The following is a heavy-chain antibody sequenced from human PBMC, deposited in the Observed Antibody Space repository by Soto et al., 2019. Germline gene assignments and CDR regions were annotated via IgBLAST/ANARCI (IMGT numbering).Heavy chain of an antibody. D-gene: IGHD6-13*01. CDR3: AKERVLIAAAAGAPFDY. CDR2: ISYYGSNK. J-gene: IGHJ4*02. V-gene: IGHV3-30*18. CDR1: GFTFSSYG. Sequence: SCKASGFTFSSYGIHWVRQAPGKGLEWVAVISYYGSNKYYAHSVQGRFTISTDNSKNTLYLQMNSLRAEDTAVYYCAKERVLIAAAAGAPFDYWGQGTLVTVSS.